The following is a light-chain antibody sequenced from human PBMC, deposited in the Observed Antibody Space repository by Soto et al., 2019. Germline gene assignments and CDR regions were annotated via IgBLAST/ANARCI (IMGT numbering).Light chain of an antibody. CDR3: QTWGTGIVV. J-gene: IGLJ2*01. CDR1: SDYSSYA. CDR2: LNSDGSH. V-gene: IGLV4-69*01. Sequence: QLVLTQSPSASASLGASVRLTCTLSSDYSSYAIAWHQQQAEKGPRYLMKLNSDGSHNRGDGIPDRFSGSASGAERYLTISSLQSEDEADYYCQTWGTGIVVFGGGTKVTVL.